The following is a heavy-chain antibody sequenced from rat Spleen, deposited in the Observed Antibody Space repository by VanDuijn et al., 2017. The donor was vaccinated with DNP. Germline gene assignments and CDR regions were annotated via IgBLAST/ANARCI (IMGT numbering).Heavy chain of an antibody. D-gene: IGHD4-3*01. CDR1: GFTFSNCG. J-gene: IGHJ2*01. Sequence: EVQLVESGGGLVQPGRSLKLSCAASGFTFSNCGMAWVRQAPKKGLEWVATISTSGGSTFYRDSVRGRFTISRDNAQSTLYLQMNSLRSEDMATYYCARWFNSGYYFDYWGQGVMVTVSS. CDR3: ARWFNSGYYFDY. V-gene: IGHV5S13*01. CDR2: ISTSGGST.